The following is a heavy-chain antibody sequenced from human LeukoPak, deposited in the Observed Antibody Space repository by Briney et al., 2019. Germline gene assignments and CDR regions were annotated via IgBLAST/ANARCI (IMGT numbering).Heavy chain of an antibody. J-gene: IGHJ4*02. CDR3: ARGPYGPFDY. CDR2: INHSGST. CDR1: GGSFSGYY. Sequence: SETLSLTCAVYGGSFSGYYWSWIRQPPGKGLEWIGEINHSGSTNYNPSLKSRVTISVDTSKNQFSLKLSSVTAADTAVYYCARGPYGPFDYWGQGTLVTISS. V-gene: IGHV4-34*01. D-gene: IGHD3-16*01.